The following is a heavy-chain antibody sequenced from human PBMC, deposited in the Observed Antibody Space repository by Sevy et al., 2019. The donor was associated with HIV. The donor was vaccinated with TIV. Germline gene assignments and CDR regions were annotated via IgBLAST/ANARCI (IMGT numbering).Heavy chain of an antibody. CDR3: ARQDQTYDYGMDV. Sequence: GESLKISCKGSGYSFTSYWIGWVRQMPGKGLEWMGIIYPGDSGTRYSPSFQGQVTISADQSINTAYLQWRSLKASDTAMYYCARQDQTYDYGMDVWGQGTTVTVSS. CDR2: IYPGDSGT. J-gene: IGHJ6*02. V-gene: IGHV5-51*01. CDR1: GYSFTSYW.